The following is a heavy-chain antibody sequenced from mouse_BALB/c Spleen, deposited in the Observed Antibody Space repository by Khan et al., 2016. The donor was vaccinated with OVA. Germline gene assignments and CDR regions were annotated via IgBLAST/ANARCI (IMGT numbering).Heavy chain of an antibody. V-gene: IGHV5-6-5*01. CDR1: GFNISNYA. CDR2: IGSGDST. CDR3: ARDYWFAY. Sequence: EVELVESGGDLVKPGGSLKLSCAASGFNISNYAMSWVRQSPEKRLEWVACIGSGDSTFDLDSVKGRFTISRDNARNILYQQMSSLRSADTALYCVARDYWFAYWGQGTLVTVSA. J-gene: IGHJ3*01.